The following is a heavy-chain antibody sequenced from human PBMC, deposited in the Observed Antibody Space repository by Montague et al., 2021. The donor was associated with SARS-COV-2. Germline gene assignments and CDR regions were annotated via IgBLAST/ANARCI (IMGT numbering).Heavy chain of an antibody. D-gene: IGHD3-16*01. CDR3: ASFMIQAVPNY. CDR1: GASISSGGYY. J-gene: IGHJ4*02. V-gene: IGHV4-31*03. CDR2: IFHSGTT. Sequence: TRSLTCTVSGASISSGGYYWSWIRQHPGKGLEWIGYIFHSGTTYYSPSLESRVTMSVGTSENQFSLKLASVTAADTAVYYCASFMIQAVPNYWGQGTLVTVSS.